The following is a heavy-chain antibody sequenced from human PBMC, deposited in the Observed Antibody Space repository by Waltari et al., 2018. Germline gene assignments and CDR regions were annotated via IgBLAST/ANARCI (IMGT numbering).Heavy chain of an antibody. J-gene: IGHJ3*01. CDR3: ARSGSYRPFDV. Sequence: EVQLVESGGGLVQPGGSLRLSCAASGFSFSDHYMDWVPQAPGKGLEWVGRKRAKPKSSTTESAAPVRGRVTISRDASNNSIFLQMNSLKTEDTALYYCARSGSYRPFDVWGQGTMVVVSS. CDR1: GFSFSDHY. D-gene: IGHD1-26*01. V-gene: IGHV3-72*01. CDR2: KRAKPKSSTT.